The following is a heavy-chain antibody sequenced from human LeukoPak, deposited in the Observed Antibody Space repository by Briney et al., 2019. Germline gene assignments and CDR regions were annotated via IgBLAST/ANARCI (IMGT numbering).Heavy chain of an antibody. CDR2: IIPIFGTA. Sequence: ASVKVSCKASGGTFSSYAISWVRQASGQGLEWMGGIIPIFGTANYAQKFQGRVTITADESTSTAYMELSSLRSEDTAVYYCARGIRSGVGLDYWGQGTLVTVSS. V-gene: IGHV1-69*13. CDR3: ARGIRSGVGLDY. J-gene: IGHJ4*02. CDR1: GGTFSSYA. D-gene: IGHD1-26*01.